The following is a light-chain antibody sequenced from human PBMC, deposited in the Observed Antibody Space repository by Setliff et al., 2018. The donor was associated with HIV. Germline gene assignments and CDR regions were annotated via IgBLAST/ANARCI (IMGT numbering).Light chain of an antibody. Sequence: QSVLTQPASVSGSPGQSITISCTGTSSDVGGYDYVSWYQHYPGKAPKFMIYDVTTRPSGVSNRFSGSKSGNTASLTISGLQAEDEADYYCNSYTGSSTGYVFGTGTKVTVL. V-gene: IGLV2-14*03. CDR1: SSDVGGYDY. CDR2: DVT. CDR3: NSYTGSSTGYV. J-gene: IGLJ1*01.